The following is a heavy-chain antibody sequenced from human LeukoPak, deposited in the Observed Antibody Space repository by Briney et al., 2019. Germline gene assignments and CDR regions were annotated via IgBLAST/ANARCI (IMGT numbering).Heavy chain of an antibody. CDR2: ISGSGGST. Sequence: GGSLRLSCAASGFTFSSYAMSWVRQAPGKGLEWVPAISGSGGSTYYADSVKGRFTISRDNSKNTLYLQMNSLRAEDTAVYYCARGYCSSTSCPKAYYFDYWGQGTLVTVSS. D-gene: IGHD2-2*01. J-gene: IGHJ4*02. V-gene: IGHV3-23*01. CDR3: ARGYCSSTSCPKAYYFDY. CDR1: GFTFSSYA.